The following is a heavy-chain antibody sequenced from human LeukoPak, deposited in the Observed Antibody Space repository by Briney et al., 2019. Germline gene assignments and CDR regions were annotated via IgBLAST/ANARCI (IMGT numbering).Heavy chain of an antibody. D-gene: IGHD3-9*01. CDR1: GFTFSSYS. CDR3: ARVPLNTRNYDILTGYYFDY. J-gene: IGHJ4*02. CDR2: ISSSSSYI. V-gene: IGHV3-21*01. Sequence: GGSLRLSCAASGFTFSSYSMNWVRHAPGKGLAWVSSISSSSSYIYYADSVKGRFTISRDNAKNSLYLQMNSLRAEDTAVYYCARVPLNTRNYDILTGYYFDYWGQGTLVTVSS.